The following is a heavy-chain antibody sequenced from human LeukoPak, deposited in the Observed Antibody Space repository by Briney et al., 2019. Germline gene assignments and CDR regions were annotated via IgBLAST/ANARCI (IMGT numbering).Heavy chain of an antibody. CDR1: GFTVSSNY. CDR3: AERGASGTMIVVGHFDY. Sequence: GGSLRLSCAASGFTVSSNYMSWVRQAPGKGLEWVSAISGSGGSTYYADSVKGRFTISRDNSKNTLYLQMNSLRAEDTAVYYCAERGASGTMIVVGHFDYWGQGTLVTVSS. CDR2: ISGSGGST. V-gene: IGHV3-23*01. J-gene: IGHJ4*02. D-gene: IGHD3-22*01.